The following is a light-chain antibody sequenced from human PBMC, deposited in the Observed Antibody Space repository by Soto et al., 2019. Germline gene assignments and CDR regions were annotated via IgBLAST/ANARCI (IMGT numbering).Light chain of an antibody. CDR1: QNVNSN. Sequence: EVVVTQSPATLSLSPGERASLSCRTSQNVNSNLAWYQQKPGQAPRLLIYAASTRAAGIPARFSGSGSATEFPLTISSLQSEDFAVYYCQQYDDWPPWTFGQGTKVESK. CDR3: QQYDDWPPWT. V-gene: IGKV3D-15*01. CDR2: AAS. J-gene: IGKJ1*01.